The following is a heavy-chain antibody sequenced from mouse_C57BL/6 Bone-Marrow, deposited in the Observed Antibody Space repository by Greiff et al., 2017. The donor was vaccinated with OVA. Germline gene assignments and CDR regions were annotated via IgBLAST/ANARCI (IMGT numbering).Heavy chain of an antibody. J-gene: IGHJ2*01. V-gene: IGHV1-75*01. CDR2: IFPGSGST. Sequence: QVQLQPSGPELVKPGASVTISCKASGYTFTDYYINWVTQRPGQGLEWIGWIFPGSGSTYYNEKFKGKATLTVDKSSSTAYMLLCSLTSEDSAVYFCAITGGGSSYEYYFDYWGQGTTLTVSS. CDR3: AITGGGSSYEYYFDY. D-gene: IGHD1-1*01. CDR1: GYTFTDYY.